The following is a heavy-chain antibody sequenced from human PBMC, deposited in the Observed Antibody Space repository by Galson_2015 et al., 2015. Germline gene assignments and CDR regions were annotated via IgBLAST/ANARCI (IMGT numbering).Heavy chain of an antibody. Sequence: SLRLSCAASGFTVSSNYMSWVRQAPGKGLEWVSVIYSGGSTYYADSVKGRFTISRDNSKNTLYLQMNSLRAEDTAVYYCARDDGGYSSSSFDYWGQGTLVTVSS. CDR1: GFTVSSNY. CDR2: IYSGGST. J-gene: IGHJ4*02. D-gene: IGHD6-13*01. CDR3: ARDDGGYSSSSFDY. V-gene: IGHV3-53*01.